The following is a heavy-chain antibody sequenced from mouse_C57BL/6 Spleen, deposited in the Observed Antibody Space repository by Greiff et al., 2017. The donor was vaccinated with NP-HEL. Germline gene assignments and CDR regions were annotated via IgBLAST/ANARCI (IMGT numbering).Heavy chain of an antibody. D-gene: IGHD2-3*01. CDR1: GYSFTGYY. V-gene: IGHV1-42*01. Sequence: EVQLQQSGPELVKPGASVKISCKASGYSFTGYYMNWVKQSPEKSLEWIGEINPSTGGTTYNQKFKAKATLTVDKSSSTAYMQLKSLTSEDSAVYYCARRNDGYSWYFDVWGTGTTVTVSS. CDR2: INPSTGGT. CDR3: ARRNDGYSWYFDV. J-gene: IGHJ1*03.